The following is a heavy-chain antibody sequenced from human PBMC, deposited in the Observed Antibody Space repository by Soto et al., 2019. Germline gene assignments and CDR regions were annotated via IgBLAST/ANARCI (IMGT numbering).Heavy chain of an antibody. J-gene: IGHJ4*02. CDR3: ARQLYTVVTPQDY. CDR2: IDGSGTAM. CDR1: GFTFSNFR. D-gene: IGHD2-21*02. V-gene: IGHV3-48*02. Sequence: GGSLRLSCAASGFTFSNFRMNWIRQAPGKGLEWVSHIDGSGTAMSYVDSAKGRFTISRDNAKNSLYLEMTSLRDEDTAVYYCARQLYTVVTPQDYWGRGTLVTVSS.